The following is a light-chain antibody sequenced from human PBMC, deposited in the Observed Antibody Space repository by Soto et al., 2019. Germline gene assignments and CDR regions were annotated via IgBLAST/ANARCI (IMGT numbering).Light chain of an antibody. CDR3: QQYDNSPYT. J-gene: IGKJ2*01. CDR1: QSVSSSN. CDR2: GAS. V-gene: IGKV3-20*01. Sequence: VLTQSPGTLSLSPGERATLSCRASQSVSSSNLAWYQKTPGQAPRVLIYGASSRATGIPDRFSGSGSGTDFNLTISRLEPEDFAVYYCQQYDNSPYTFGQGTNLEIK.